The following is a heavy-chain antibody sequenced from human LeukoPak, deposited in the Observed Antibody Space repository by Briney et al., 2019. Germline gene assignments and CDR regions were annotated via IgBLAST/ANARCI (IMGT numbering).Heavy chain of an antibody. CDR1: AFTFSSYG. CDR2: ISSSSGYK. J-gene: IGHJ3*02. D-gene: IGHD6-6*01. Sequence: PGGSLRLSCVASAFTFSSYGVNWVRQAPGKGLEWVSSISSSSGYKYYADSVEGRFTIFRDNDENSLFLQMSSLRVEDTAVYYCARGLQYSSSSDAFDMWGQGTMVTVSS. V-gene: IGHV3-21*06. CDR3: ARGLQYSSSSDAFDM.